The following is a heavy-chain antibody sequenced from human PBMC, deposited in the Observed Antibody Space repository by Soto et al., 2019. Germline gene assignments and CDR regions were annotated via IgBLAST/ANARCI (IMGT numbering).Heavy chain of an antibody. CDR3: ARDFQPYLVEDYYYYGMDV. V-gene: IGHV4-31*03. Sequence: QVQLQESGPGLVKPSQTLSITCTVSGSSLTSGGYYWSWIRQHPGKGLEWIGYISYGGSTDYNPSLQSRVSISVDTSKNWFSLKLRSVTAADTAVYYCARDFQPYLVEDYYYYGMDVWGQGTTVTVSS. CDR2: ISYGGST. CDR1: GSSLTSGGYY. D-gene: IGHD2-15*01. J-gene: IGHJ6*02.